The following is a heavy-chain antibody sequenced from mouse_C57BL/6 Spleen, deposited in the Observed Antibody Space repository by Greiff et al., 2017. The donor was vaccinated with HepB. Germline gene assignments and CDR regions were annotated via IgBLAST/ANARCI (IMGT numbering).Heavy chain of an antibody. CDR3: ARGYSLYAFDY. J-gene: IGHJ4*01. CDR1: GFSFTSYG. Sequence: VQLVESGAGLVQPGQTLTISCTASGFSFTSYGVNWVRQSPGKGLEWLGVIWSGGSTDYNAAFISRLSISTDTSKSQVFFKISSLQADDTAIYYCARGYSLYAFDYWGQGTSLTVSS. V-gene: IGHV2-2*01. D-gene: IGHD2-12*01. CDR2: IWSGGST.